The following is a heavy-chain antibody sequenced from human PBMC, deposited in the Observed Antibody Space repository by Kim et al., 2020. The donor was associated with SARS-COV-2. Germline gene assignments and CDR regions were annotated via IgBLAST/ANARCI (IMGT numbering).Heavy chain of an antibody. Sequence: TRYSPSFQGQVTISADKSISTAYLQWSSLKASDTAMYYCARQRSRGRVDYWGQGTLVTVSS. V-gene: IGHV5-51*01. CDR2: T. CDR3: ARQRSRGRVDY. D-gene: IGHD1-26*01. J-gene: IGHJ4*02.